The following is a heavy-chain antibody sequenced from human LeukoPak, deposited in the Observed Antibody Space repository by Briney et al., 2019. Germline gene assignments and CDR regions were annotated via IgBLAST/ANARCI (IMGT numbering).Heavy chain of an antibody. CDR2: IRYDGSNK. J-gene: IGHJ5*02. D-gene: IGHD3-10*01. V-gene: IGHV3-30*02. Sequence: PGGSLRLSCAASGFTFNSYTMHWVRQAPGKGLEWVAFIRYDGSNKNYADSVKGRFTISRDNSKNTLYLQMNSLRAEDTAVYYCAKGIYGSGSSNWFDPWGQGTLVTVSS. CDR3: AKGIYGSGSSNWFDP. CDR1: GFTFNSYT.